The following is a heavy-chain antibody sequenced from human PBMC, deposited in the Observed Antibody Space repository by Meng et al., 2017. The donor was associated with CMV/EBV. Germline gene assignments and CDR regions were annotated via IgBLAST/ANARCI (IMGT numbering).Heavy chain of an antibody. CDR3: ARGVPLGIIYSFDY. CDR1: GYTFTGYG. V-gene: IGHV1-18*01. CDR2: ISVYNGHT. Sequence: QVQLVQSGVEVKKPGASGKVSCKASGYTFTGYGISWVRQAPGQGLEWMGWISVYNGHTNFAQNLQGRVTMTTDTSTSTAYVELRSLRSDDTAIYYCARGVPLGIIYSFDYWGRGTLVTVSS. D-gene: IGHD2-21*01. J-gene: IGHJ4*01.